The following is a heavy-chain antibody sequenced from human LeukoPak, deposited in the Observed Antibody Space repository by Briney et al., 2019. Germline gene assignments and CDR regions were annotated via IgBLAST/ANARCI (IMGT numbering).Heavy chain of an antibody. D-gene: IGHD2/OR15-2a*01. CDR1: GGPFRGFF. CDR3: ARGLFYGGRKQYIWFDL. V-gene: IGHV4-34*01. Sequence: PSETLSLTCAVSGGPFRGFFWSWIRQAPGKGLEWIAEVSHGGTSNYNPSLKSRITISVDTPKSQFSLKLTSVTAADTAVYYCARGLFYGGRKQYIWFDLWAQGTLVTVSS. CDR2: VSHGGTS. J-gene: IGHJ5*02.